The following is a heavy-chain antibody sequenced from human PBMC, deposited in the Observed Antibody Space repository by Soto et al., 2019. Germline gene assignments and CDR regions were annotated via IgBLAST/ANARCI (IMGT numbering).Heavy chain of an antibody. CDR3: AKGRSTIFGVVIMYWFDP. J-gene: IGHJ5*02. CDR2: ISGSGGST. CDR1: GFTFSSYA. Sequence: LRLSCAASGFTFSSYAMSWVRQAPGKGLEWVSAISGSGGSTYYADSVKGRFTISRDNSKNTLYLQMNSLRAEDTAVYYCAKGRSTIFGVVIMYWFDPWGQGTLVTVSS. D-gene: IGHD3-3*01. V-gene: IGHV3-23*01.